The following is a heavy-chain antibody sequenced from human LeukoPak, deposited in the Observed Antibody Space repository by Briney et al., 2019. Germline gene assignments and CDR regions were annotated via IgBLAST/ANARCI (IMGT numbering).Heavy chain of an antibody. J-gene: IGHJ3*02. D-gene: IGHD1-20*01. Sequence: ASVKVSCKASGGTFSSYAISWVRQAPGQGLEWMGGFIPIFGTANYAQKFQGRVTITADESTSTAYMELSSLRSEDTAVYYCARVSEVNWNDDAFDIWGQGTMVTVSS. CDR3: ARVSEVNWNDDAFDI. CDR1: GGTFSSYA. CDR2: FIPIFGTA. V-gene: IGHV1-69*01.